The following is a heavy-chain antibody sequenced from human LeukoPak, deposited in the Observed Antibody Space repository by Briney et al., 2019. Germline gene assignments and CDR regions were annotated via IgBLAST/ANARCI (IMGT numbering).Heavy chain of an antibody. V-gene: IGHV1-18*01. D-gene: IGHD1-26*01. J-gene: IGHJ6*03. CDR3: ARYLSGSYYGRRYYYYYMDV. CDR1: GYTFTSYG. CDR2: ISAYNGNT. Sequence: ASVKVSCKASGYTFTSYGISWVRQAPGQGLEWMGWISAYNGNTNYAQKLQGRVTMTTDTSTSTAYMELRSLRSDDTAVYYCARYLSGSYYGRRYYYYYMDVWGKGTTVTVSS.